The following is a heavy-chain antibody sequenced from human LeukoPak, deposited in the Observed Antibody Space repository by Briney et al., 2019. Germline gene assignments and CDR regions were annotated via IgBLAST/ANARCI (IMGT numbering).Heavy chain of an antibody. Sequence: PGGSLRLSCAASGFTFGTYGMSWVRQAPGKGLEGVSAISGCGGSTYYADSVKGRFTISRDNSKNSLYLQMNSLRAEDTALYYCAKAFDYGDYDYYYMDVWGKGTTVTVSS. CDR3: AKAFDYGDYDYYYMDV. CDR2: ISGCGGST. D-gene: IGHD4-17*01. CDR1: GFTFGTYG. J-gene: IGHJ6*03. V-gene: IGHV3-23*01.